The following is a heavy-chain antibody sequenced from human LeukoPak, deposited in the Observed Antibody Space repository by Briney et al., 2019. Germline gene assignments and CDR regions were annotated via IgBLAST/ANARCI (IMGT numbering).Heavy chain of an antibody. CDR3: ARSLGDY. V-gene: IGHV4-59*08. CDR1: GGSISSYY. CDR2: IYYSGST. J-gene: IGHJ4*02. Sequence: SETLSLTCTVSGGSISSYYWSWIRQPPGKGLEWIGYIYYSGSTNYNPSLKSRVTISVDTSKNQFSLKLSSVTAADTAVYYCARSLGDYWSQGTLVTVST.